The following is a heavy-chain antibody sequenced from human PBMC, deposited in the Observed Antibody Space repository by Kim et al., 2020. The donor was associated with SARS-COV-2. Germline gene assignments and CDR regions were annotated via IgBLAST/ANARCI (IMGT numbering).Heavy chain of an antibody. CDR3: ATREPTGTIVYYYGMDV. Sequence: ASVKVSCKASGYTFTGYYMHWVRQAPGQGLEWMGWINPNSGGTNYAQKFQGRVTMTRDTSISTAYMELSRLRSDDTAVYYCATREPTGTIVYYYGMDVWGQGTTVTVSS. J-gene: IGHJ6*02. D-gene: IGHD1-7*01. CDR1: GYTFTGYY. CDR2: INPNSGGT. V-gene: IGHV1-2*02.